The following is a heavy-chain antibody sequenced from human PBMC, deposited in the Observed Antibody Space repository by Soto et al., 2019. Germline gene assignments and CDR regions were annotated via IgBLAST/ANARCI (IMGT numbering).Heavy chain of an antibody. CDR2: IYYSGST. V-gene: IGHV4-61*01. CDR1: GGSVSSGRYY. CDR3: ARDHYYDSSGLDY. J-gene: IGHJ4*02. Sequence: SETLSLTCTVSGGSVSSGRYYWSWIRQPPGKGLEWIGYIYYSGSTNYNPSLKSRVTISVDTSKNQFSLKLSSVTAADTAVYYCARDHYYDSSGLDYWGQGTLVPVSS. D-gene: IGHD3-22*01.